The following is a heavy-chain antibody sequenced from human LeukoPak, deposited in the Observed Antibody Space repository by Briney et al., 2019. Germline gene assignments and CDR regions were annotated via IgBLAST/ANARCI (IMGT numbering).Heavy chain of an antibody. CDR3: ARGEDYGDPDY. CDR2: IYYSGST. J-gene: IGHJ4*02. V-gene: IGHV4-59*08. CDR1: GGSISSYY. Sequence: SETLSLTCTVSGGSISSYYWSWIRQPPGKGLEWIGYIYYSGSTNYNPSPKSRVTISVDTSKNQFSLKLSSVTAADTAVYYCARGEDYGDPDYWGQGTLVTVSS. D-gene: IGHD4-17*01.